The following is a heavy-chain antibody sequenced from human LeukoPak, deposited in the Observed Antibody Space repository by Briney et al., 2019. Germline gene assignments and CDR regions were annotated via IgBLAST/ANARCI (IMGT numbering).Heavy chain of an antibody. CDR3: ARGGFSGYDQAGDYYYYMDV. Sequence: GGSLRLSCAASGFTVSSNYMSWVRQAPGKGLEWVSVIYSGGSTYYADSVKGRFTISRDNSKNTLYLQMNSLRAEDTAVYYCARGGFSGYDQAGDYYYYMDVWGKGTTVTISS. CDR2: IYSGGST. J-gene: IGHJ6*03. V-gene: IGHV3-53*01. D-gene: IGHD5-12*01. CDR1: GFTVSSNY.